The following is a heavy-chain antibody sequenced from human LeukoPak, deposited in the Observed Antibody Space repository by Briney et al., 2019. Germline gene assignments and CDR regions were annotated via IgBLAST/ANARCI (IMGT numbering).Heavy chain of an antibody. J-gene: IGHJ6*02. CDR2: ISWNSGSI. Sequence: GRSLRLSCAASGFTFDDYAMHWVRQAPGKGLEWVSGISWNSGSISYADSVKGRFTISRDNAKNSLYLQMNSLRAEDTALYYCAKDIAGGYYYYYGMDVWGQGTTVTVSS. CDR1: GFTFDDYA. D-gene: IGHD1-1*01. CDR3: AKDIAGGYYYYYGMDV. V-gene: IGHV3-9*01.